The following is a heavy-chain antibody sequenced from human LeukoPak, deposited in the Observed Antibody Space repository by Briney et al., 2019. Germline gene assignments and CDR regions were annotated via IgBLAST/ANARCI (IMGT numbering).Heavy chain of an antibody. CDR1: GFTFSSYS. V-gene: IGHV3-48*01. Sequence: PGGSLRLSCAASGFTFSSYSMNWVRQAPGKGLEWVSYISSSSSTIYYADFVKGRFTISRDNAKNSLYLQMNSLRAEDTAVYYCARGYNSSFDYYYYMDVWGKGTTVTVSS. CDR3: ARGYNSSFDYYYYMDV. CDR2: ISSSSSTI. D-gene: IGHD6-13*01. J-gene: IGHJ6*03.